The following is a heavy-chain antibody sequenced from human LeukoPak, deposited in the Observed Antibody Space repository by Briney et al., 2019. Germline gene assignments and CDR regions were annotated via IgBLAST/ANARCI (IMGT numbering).Heavy chain of an antibody. CDR3: ARQGYNSGRLFDY. CDR1: RGSISNSDYY. Sequence: PSETLSLTGTVSRGSISNSDYYWGWIRQSPGKGLEWIGSVYYTGSIYSNPSLRGRVAMSVDTSKNHFSLNLTSVTASDTAVYFCARQGYNSGRLFDYWGQGSLVTVSS. D-gene: IGHD6-19*01. CDR2: VYYTGSI. V-gene: IGHV4-39*01. J-gene: IGHJ4*02.